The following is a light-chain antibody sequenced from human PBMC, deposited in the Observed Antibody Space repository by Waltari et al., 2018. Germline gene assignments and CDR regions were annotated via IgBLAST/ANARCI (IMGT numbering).Light chain of an antibody. CDR2: DVS. V-gene: IGLV2-14*01. CDR3: SSDTSSTTWV. CDR1: SSDVGGYNF. Sequence: QSALTPPASVSGSPGQSITISCPGTSSDVGGYNFVSWYPQHPGKAPKLMIYDVSKWPSGVSNRFSGSKSGNTATLTISVLQAEDEADYDCSSDTSSTTWVFGGGTKLTVL. J-gene: IGLJ3*02.